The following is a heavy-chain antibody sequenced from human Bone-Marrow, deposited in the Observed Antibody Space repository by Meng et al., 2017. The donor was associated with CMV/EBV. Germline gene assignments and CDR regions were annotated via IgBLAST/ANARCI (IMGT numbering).Heavy chain of an antibody. D-gene: IGHD3-10*01. V-gene: IGHV4-34*01. CDR2: INHSGST. CDR3: ARVLYYGSGSYYYYYGMDV. CDR1: FSVYY. Sequence: FSVYYWSWSRQPPGKGLEWIGEINHSGSTNYNPSLKSRVTISVDTSKNQFSLKLSSVTAADTAVYYCARVLYYGSGSYYYYYGMDVWGQGTTVTVSS. J-gene: IGHJ6*02.